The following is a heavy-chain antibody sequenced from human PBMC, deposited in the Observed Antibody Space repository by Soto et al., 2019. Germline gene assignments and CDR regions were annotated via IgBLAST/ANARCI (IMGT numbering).Heavy chain of an antibody. CDR1: GFTFSRNT. Sequence: GGSLRLSCGASGFTFSRNTTNWDRQAPGKGLEWVSSISSSSSYIYYADSVKGRFTISRDSSKSTLYLQMNSLTAEDTALYYCARDLSGPLDYWGQGTSVTVSS. J-gene: IGHJ4*02. CDR3: ARDLSGPLDY. D-gene: IGHD3-16*02. V-gene: IGHV3-21*01. CDR2: ISSSSSYI.